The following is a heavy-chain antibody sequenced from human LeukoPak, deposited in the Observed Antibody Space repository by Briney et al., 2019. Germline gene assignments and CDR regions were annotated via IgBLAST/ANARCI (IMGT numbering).Heavy chain of an antibody. CDR3: AKDPSMIRGVGPTFFDI. V-gene: IGHV3-23*01. CDR2: ISGSGGIT. Sequence: GGSLRLSCAASGFTFSSYAMSWVRQAPGKGLEWVSGISGSGGITYYADSVKGRFTISRDNSKNTLYLQMNSLRAEDTAVYYCAKDPSMIRGVGPTFFDIWGQGTMVTVSS. J-gene: IGHJ3*02. CDR1: GFTFSSYA. D-gene: IGHD3-10*01.